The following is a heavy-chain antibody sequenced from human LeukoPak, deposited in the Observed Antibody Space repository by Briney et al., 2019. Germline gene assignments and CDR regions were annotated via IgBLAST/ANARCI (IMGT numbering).Heavy chain of an antibody. Sequence: SETLSLTCTVSGVSISSSSYYWGWIRQPPGKGLEWIGSIYYSGSTYYNPSLKSRVTISVDTSKNQFSLKLSSVTAADTAVYYCARGTPNIVGATPGYMDVWGKGTTVTVSS. D-gene: IGHD1-26*01. V-gene: IGHV4-39*07. CDR2: IYYSGST. CDR3: ARGTPNIVGATPGYMDV. J-gene: IGHJ6*03. CDR1: GVSISSSSYY.